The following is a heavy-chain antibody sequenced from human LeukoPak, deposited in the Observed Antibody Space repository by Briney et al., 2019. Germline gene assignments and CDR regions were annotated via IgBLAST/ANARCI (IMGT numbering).Heavy chain of an antibody. CDR2: INPNSGGT. Sequence: GASVKVSCKASGYTFTAYYIHWVRQAPGQGLEWMGWINPNSGGTNYAQKFQGRVTMTRDTSISTAYMELSRLRSDDTAVYFCARRCDTSSYYTYYFDYWGQGTMVTVCS. CDR1: GYTFTAYY. J-gene: IGHJ4*02. D-gene: IGHD3-22*01. V-gene: IGHV1-2*02. CDR3: ARRCDTSSYYTYYFDY.